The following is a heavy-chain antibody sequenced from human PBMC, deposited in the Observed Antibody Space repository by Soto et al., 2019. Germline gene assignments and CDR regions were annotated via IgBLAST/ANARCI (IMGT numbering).Heavy chain of an antibody. D-gene: IGHD5-18*01. Sequence: SCKASGYTFTSYAMHWVRQAPGKGLEYVSTVSSHGGSTYYADSVKGRFTISRDNSKNTLYLQMSSLRPEDTAVYYCVKTLQYSYGLPHWGQGTLVTVSS. CDR2: VSSHGGST. J-gene: IGHJ4*02. CDR3: VKTLQYSYGLPH. V-gene: IGHV3-64D*06. CDR1: GYTFTSYA.